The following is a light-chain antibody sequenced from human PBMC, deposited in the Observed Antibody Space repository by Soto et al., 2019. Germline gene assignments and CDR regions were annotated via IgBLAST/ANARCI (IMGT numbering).Light chain of an antibody. Sequence: EIVLTQSPGTLSLSPGESATLSCRASETVSTPYLAWYQQKPGQAPRLLIYGASSRATGIPDRFSGSGSGTDFTLTISRLEPEDFAVYYCQQYGSSPTTFGQGTKVDIK. V-gene: IGKV3-20*01. J-gene: IGKJ1*01. CDR3: QQYGSSPTT. CDR1: ETVSTPY. CDR2: GAS.